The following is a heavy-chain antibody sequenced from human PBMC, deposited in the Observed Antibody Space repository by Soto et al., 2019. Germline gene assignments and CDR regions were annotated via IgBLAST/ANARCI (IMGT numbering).Heavy chain of an antibody. V-gene: IGHV1-69*13. CDR2: FILIFGTA. J-gene: IGHJ3*02. CDR1: GGTFSSSA. CDR3: ARQNTYDYDCSRPFVSALDI. Sequence: ASVKISSKASGGTFSSSAISWVRQAPGQELEWMGGFILIFGTANYAQKFQGRVTITADESTSTAYMELSTLRYEDTVVYYCARQNTYDYDCSRPFVSALDIWGQGTMVTVSS. D-gene: IGHD3-22*01.